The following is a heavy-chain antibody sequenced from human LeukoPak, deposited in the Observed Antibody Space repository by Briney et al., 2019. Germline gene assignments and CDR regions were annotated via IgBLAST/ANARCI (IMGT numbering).Heavy chain of an antibody. D-gene: IGHD3-3*01. J-gene: IGHJ5*02. V-gene: IGHV4-39*01. CDR2: IYYSGST. CDR1: GGSISSSSYY. CDR3: ASSTIFGVVANWFDP. Sequence: SETLSLTCTVSGGSISSSSYYWGWIRQPPGKGLEWIGSIYYSGSTYYNPSLKSRVTISVDTSKNQFSLKLSSVTAADTAVYYCASSTIFGVVANWFDPWGQGMLVTVSS.